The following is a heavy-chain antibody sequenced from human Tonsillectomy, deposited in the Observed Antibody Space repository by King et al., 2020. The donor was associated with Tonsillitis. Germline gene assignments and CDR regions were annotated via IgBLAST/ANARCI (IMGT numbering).Heavy chain of an antibody. V-gene: IGHV3-15*01. J-gene: IGHJ6*02. CDR2: IKSKTDGGTT. CDR1: GFTFSNAW. CDR3: TTDPSGSCFGDVGYYGMDV. Sequence: VQLVESGGGLVKPGGSLRLSCAASGFTFSNAWMSWVRQAPGKGLEWVGRIKSKTDGGTTDYAAPVKGRFTISRDDSKNTLYLQMNSLKTEDTAVYYCTTDPSGSCFGDVGYYGMDVWGQGTTVTVSS. D-gene: IGHD1-26*01.